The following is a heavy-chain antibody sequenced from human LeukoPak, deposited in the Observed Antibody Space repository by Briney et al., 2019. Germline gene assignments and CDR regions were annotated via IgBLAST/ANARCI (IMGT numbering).Heavy chain of an antibody. CDR3: ARGIGYDREYYFDY. V-gene: IGHV1-2*02. D-gene: IGHD5-12*01. Sequence: ASVKVSCKASGYTFTGYYMHWVRQAPGQGLEWMGWINPNSGGTNYAQKLQGRVTITTDTSTSTAYMELRSLRSDDTAVYYCARGIGYDREYYFDYWGQGTLVTVSS. CDR1: GYTFTGYY. J-gene: IGHJ4*02. CDR2: INPNSGGT.